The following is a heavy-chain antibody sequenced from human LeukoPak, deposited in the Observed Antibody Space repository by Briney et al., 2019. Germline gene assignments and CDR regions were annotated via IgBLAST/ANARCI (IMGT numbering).Heavy chain of an antibody. CDR3: AKAPVTSCRGAYCYPFDY. J-gene: IGHJ4*02. Sequence: GGCLRLSCAASGFTFSSYAMSWVRQAPGKGLEWVSAISSTNAGTYHADSVRGRFTISRDSSKNTLYLQMNSLRAEDAAVYYCAKAPVTSCRGAYCYPFDYWGQGTLVTVSS. CDR2: ISSTNAGT. D-gene: IGHD2-21*01. CDR1: GFTFSSYA. V-gene: IGHV3-23*01.